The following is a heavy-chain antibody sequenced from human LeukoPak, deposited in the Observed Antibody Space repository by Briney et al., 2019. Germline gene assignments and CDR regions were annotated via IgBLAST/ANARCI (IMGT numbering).Heavy chain of an antibody. J-gene: IGHJ4*02. Sequence: SETLSLTCTVSGGSISSNYWSWIRRPPGKGLEWIGYIYYSGSTNYNSGSTNYNPSLKSRVTISVDTSKNQFSLNLSSVTAADTAVYYCARIIAVTGSFHFDYWGQGNLVTVSS. CDR1: GGSISSNY. CDR3: ARIIAVTGSFHFDY. V-gene: IGHV4-59*08. D-gene: IGHD6-19*01. CDR2: IYYSGSTNYNSGST.